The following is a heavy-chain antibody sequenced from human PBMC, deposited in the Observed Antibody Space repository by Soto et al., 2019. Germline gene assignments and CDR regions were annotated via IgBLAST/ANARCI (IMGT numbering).Heavy chain of an antibody. CDR2: IKQDGNEK. D-gene: IGHD3-22*01. V-gene: IGHV3-7*01. J-gene: IGHJ3*01. Sequence: EVQLVESGGGLVQPGGSLRLSCAASGFTFSSYWMSWVRQAPGKGLEWVANIKQDGNEKYYLESVKGRFTISRDNARNSLYLQMNSLRAEDTAVYYCARDLDFFDGSGYYHDAFDLWGQGTMVTVSS. CDR1: GFTFSSYW. CDR3: ARDLDFFDGSGYYHDAFDL.